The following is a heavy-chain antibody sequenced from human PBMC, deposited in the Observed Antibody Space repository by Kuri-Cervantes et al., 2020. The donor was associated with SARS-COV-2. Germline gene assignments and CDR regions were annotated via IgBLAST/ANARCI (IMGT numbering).Heavy chain of an antibody. CDR3: ARVDYDFWSGYSPTVDY. D-gene: IGHD3-3*01. V-gene: IGHV4-38-2*02. J-gene: IGHJ4*02. Sequence: ESLKISCTVSGYSISSGYYWGWIRQPPGKGLEWIGSIYHSGSTHYNPSLRSRVTISVDTSKNQFSLKLSSVTAADTAVYYCARVDYDFWSGYSPTVDYWGQGTLVTVSS. CDR1: GYSISSGYY. CDR2: IYHSGST.